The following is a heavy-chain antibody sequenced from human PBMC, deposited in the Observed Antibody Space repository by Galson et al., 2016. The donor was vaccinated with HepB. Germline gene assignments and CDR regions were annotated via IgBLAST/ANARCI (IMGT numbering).Heavy chain of an antibody. J-gene: IGHJ2*01. CDR2: LWNDGSVK. V-gene: IGHV3-33*06. CDR1: GFTFSGYG. D-gene: IGHD4/OR15-4a*01. CDR3: AKYAIYGAKHPWYFHL. Sequence: SLRLSCAASGFTFSGYGMHWVRQAPGKGLEWVAGLWNDGSVKYYADSVKGRFTISSYNSRNTMYMQMSSLRGEDTAIYYCAKYAIYGAKHPWYFHLWGRGTLVTVSS.